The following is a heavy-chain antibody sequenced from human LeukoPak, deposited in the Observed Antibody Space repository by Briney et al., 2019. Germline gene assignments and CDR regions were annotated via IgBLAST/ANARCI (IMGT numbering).Heavy chain of an antibody. Sequence: ASVKVSCKASGGTFSSYAISWVRQAPGQGLEWMGGIIPIFGTANYAQKFQGRVTITADESTSTAYMELSSLRSEDTAVYYCAREGIYSGSYSEYYFDYWGQGTLVTVSS. D-gene: IGHD1-26*01. CDR2: IIPIFGTA. V-gene: IGHV1-69*13. CDR1: GGTFSSYA. CDR3: AREGIYSGSYSEYYFDY. J-gene: IGHJ4*02.